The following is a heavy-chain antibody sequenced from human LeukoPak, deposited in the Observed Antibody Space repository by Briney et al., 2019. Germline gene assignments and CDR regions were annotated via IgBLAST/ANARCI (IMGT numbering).Heavy chain of an antibody. Sequence: GGSLRLSCAASGFSFRSHGMNWVRQAPGKGLEWVSGISPRGDITYYKDSVKGRFTISRDNSKNTLYLQMNSLRAEDTAVYYCAKEYYYDSSGFSVDYWGQGTLVTVSS. CDR1: GFSFRSHG. D-gene: IGHD3-22*01. CDR3: AKEYYYDSSGFSVDY. V-gene: IGHV3-23*01. J-gene: IGHJ4*02. CDR2: ISPRGDIT.